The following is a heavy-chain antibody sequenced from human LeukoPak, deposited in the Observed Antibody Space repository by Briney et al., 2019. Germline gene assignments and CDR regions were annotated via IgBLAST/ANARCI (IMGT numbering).Heavy chain of an antibody. V-gene: IGHV3-74*01. CDR3: ARSTGGGSSSY. Sequence: PGGSLRLSCAASGFTFSGYWMQWVRQVPGKGLLWVSRINSDGSSTSYADSVKGRFTISRDNAKNTVYLQMNSLRVEDTAVYYCARSTGGGSSSYWGQGTLVTVSS. D-gene: IGHD6-13*01. CDR2: INSDGSST. J-gene: IGHJ4*02. CDR1: GFTFSGYW.